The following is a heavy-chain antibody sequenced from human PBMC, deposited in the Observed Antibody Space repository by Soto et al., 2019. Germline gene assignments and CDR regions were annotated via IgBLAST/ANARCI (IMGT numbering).Heavy chain of an antibody. CDR1: GFTFSNYA. Sequence: VQLLESGGGLVQPGGSLRLSCEASGFTFSNYAMSWVRQAPGKGLEWVSAVGSRGTTTYYADSVKGRFTISRDNSKNTLFMQMNSLRAEDTAEYYCAKGAPPTCYYYYMDGWGKGTTVTVSS. CDR3: AKGAPPTCYYYYMDG. V-gene: IGHV3-23*01. CDR2: VGSRGTTT. J-gene: IGHJ6*03.